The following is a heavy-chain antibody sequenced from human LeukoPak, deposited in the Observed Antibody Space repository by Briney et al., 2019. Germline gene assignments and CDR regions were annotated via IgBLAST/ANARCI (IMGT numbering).Heavy chain of an antibody. J-gene: IGHJ4*02. Sequence: ASVKVSCKASGYTFIKFGISWVRQAPGQRLEWMGWISTYNAITNYAQKFQGRVTMTTDTSTSTAYMELRSLRSDDTAVYYCARDSLGYCSSTSCANSDYWGQGTLVTVSS. CDR3: ARDSLGYCSSTSCANSDY. CDR2: ISTYNAIT. CDR1: GYTFIKFG. V-gene: IGHV1-18*01. D-gene: IGHD2-2*01.